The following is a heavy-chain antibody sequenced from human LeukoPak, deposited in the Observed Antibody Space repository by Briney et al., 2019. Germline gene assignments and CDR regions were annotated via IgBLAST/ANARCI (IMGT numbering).Heavy chain of an antibody. J-gene: IGHJ4*02. D-gene: IGHD2-8*02. V-gene: IGHV4-59*07. CDR2: IYYSGST. CDR3: ARRVAISNKYWFDY. CDR1: GHSISHYY. Sequence: SDTLSLAYTLSGHSISHYYGIWLRQPPEKALECIAYIYYSGSTKYNPSLQSRVTISLDTSKNQFSLKLNSVTAADAAVYYCARRVAISNKYWFDYWGQGTLVTVSS.